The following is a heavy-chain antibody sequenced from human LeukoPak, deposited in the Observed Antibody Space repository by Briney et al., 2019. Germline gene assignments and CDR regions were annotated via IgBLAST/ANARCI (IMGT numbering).Heavy chain of an antibody. D-gene: IGHD6-13*01. CDR3: ARGEVIGQQLGLFDY. CDR1: GYSISSGYY. V-gene: IGHV4-38-2*02. Sequence: PSETLSLTCTVSGYSISSGYYWGWIRQPPGKGLEWIGSIYHSGSTYYNPSLKSRVTISVDTSKNQFSLKLSSVTAADTAVYYCARGEVIGQQLGLFDYWGQGTLVTVSS. J-gene: IGHJ4*02. CDR2: IYHSGST.